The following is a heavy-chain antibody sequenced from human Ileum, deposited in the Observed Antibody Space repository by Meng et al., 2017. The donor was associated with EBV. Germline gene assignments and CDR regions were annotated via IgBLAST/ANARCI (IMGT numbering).Heavy chain of an antibody. CDR3: ARVGQWLPIDY. V-gene: IGHV4-4*02. CDR2: IYHSGST. D-gene: IGHD6-19*01. Sequence: QVELKASGPGLVKPSGTRSFSVTVSGGSISSSNCWSWVRQPPGKGLEWIGEIYHSGSTNYNPSLKSRVTISVDKSKNQFSLNLSSVTAADTAVYYCARVGQWLPIDYWGQGTLVTVSS. CDR1: GGSISSSNC. J-gene: IGHJ4*02.